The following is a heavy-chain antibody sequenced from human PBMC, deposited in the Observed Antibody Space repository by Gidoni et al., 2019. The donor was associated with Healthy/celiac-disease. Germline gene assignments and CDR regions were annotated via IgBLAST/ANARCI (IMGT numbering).Heavy chain of an antibody. V-gene: IGHV4-34*01. CDR1: GGSFSGYY. Sequence: QVQLQQWGAGLLKPSETLSLTCAVYGGSFSGYYWSWIRQPPGKGLEWIGEINHSGSTNYNPSLKSRVTISVDTAKNQFSLKLSSVTAADTAVYYCARGGGRKQQLVSDTNWFDPWGQGTLVTVSS. CDR2: INHSGST. D-gene: IGHD6-13*01. J-gene: IGHJ5*02. CDR3: ARGGGRKQQLVSDTNWFDP.